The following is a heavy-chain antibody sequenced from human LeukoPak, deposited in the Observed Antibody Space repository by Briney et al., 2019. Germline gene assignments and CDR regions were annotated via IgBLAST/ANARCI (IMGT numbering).Heavy chain of an antibody. V-gene: IGHV1-2*02. D-gene: IGHD2-8*01. CDR1: GYTFTGYD. J-gene: IGHJ4*02. Sequence: GPSVKVSCKASGYTFTGYDMHWVRQAPGQGLEWMGWINPNSGGTNYAQKFQGRVTMTWDTSISTAYMELSRLRSDDTAVYYCAEVYCTNGVCYFDHWGQGTLVTVSS. CDR2: INPNSGGT. CDR3: AEVYCTNGVCYFDH.